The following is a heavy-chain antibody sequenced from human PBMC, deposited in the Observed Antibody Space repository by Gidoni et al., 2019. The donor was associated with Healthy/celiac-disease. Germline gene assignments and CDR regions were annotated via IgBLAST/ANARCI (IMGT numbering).Heavy chain of an antibody. CDR1: GLPFSSYS. CDR3: ARPPSDCGGDCYINY. Sequence: EVQLVESGGGLVRPGGSLRLSCAASGLPFSSYSMNWVRQAPGKGREWVSSISSSSSYISYADSVKGRFTIPRDNAKNSLYLQMNSLRAEDTAVYYCARPPSDCGGDCYINYWGQGTLVTVSS. J-gene: IGHJ4*02. CDR2: ISSSSSYI. V-gene: IGHV3-21*01. D-gene: IGHD2-21*02.